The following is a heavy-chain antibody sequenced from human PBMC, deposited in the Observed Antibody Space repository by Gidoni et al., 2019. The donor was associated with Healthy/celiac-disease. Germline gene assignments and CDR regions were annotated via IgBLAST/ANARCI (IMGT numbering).Heavy chain of an antibody. V-gene: IGHV4-39*07. D-gene: IGHD6-13*01. J-gene: IGHJ5*02. Sequence: QLQLQESGPGLVKPSETLSLTCTVSGGSISSSSYYWGWIRQPPGKGLEWIGSIYYSGSTYYNPSLKSRVTISVDTSKNQFSLKLSSVTAADTAVYYCANLLIYSSKFDPWGQGTLVTVSS. CDR2: IYYSGST. CDR1: GGSISSSSYY. CDR3: ANLLIYSSKFDP.